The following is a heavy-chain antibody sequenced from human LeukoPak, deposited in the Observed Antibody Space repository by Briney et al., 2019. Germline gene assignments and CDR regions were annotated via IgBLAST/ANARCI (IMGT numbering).Heavy chain of an antibody. J-gene: IGHJ6*02. Sequence: HAGGSLRLSCAASGFTFIIYAMSWVRQAPGKGLEWVSAIGGSGGSSYYADSVKGRFTISRDNSQNTLYLQMNSLRAEDTAVYYCARGLQWLAVWGQGTTVSVSS. CDR1: GFTFIIYA. V-gene: IGHV3-23*01. D-gene: IGHD4-11*01. CDR2: IGGSGGSS. CDR3: ARGLQWLAV.